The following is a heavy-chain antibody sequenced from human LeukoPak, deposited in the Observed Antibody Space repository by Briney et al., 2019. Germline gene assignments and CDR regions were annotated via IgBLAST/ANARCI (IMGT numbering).Heavy chain of an antibody. V-gene: IGHV4-34*01. CDR1: GGSFSGYY. Sequence: SETLSLTCAVYGGSFSGYYRSWIRQPPGKGLEWIGEINHSGSTNYNPSLKSRVTISVDTSKNQFSLKLSSVTAADTAVYYCARGSTIFGFWGQGTLVTVSS. D-gene: IGHD3-3*01. CDR3: ARGSTIFGF. CDR2: INHSGST. J-gene: IGHJ4*02.